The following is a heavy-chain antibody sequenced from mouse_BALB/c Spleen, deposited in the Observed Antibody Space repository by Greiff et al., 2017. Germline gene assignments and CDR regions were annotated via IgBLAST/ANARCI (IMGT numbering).Heavy chain of an antibody. J-gene: IGHJ4*01. V-gene: IGHV2-2*02. CDR3: ARKGGNWDDAMDY. Sequence: QVQLKESGPGLVQPSQSLSITCTVSGFSLTSYGVHWVRQSPGKGLEWLGVIWSGGSTDYNAAFISRLSISKDNSKSQVFFKMNSLQANDTAIYYCARKGGNWDDAMDYWGQGTSVTVSS. D-gene: IGHD4-1*01. CDR1: GFSLTSYG. CDR2: IWSGGST.